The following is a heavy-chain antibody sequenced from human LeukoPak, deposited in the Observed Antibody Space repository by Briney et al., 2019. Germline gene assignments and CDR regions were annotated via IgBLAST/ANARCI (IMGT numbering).Heavy chain of an antibody. J-gene: IGHJ4*02. CDR2: INAGNGNT. D-gene: IGHD1-26*01. V-gene: IGHV1-3*01. CDR3: ARVDKRVGATSSGYFDY. CDR1: GYTFTSYA. Sequence: GASVKVSFTASGYTFTSYAMHWVRQAPGQRLEWMGWINAGNGNTKYSQKFQGRVTITRDTSASIAYMELSSLRSEDTAVYYCARVDKRVGATSSGYFDYWGQGTLVTVSS.